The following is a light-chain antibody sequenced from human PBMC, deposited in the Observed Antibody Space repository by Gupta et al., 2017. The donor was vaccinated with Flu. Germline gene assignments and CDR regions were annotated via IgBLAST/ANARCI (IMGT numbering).Light chain of an antibody. CDR3: LLSDSGAQV. CDR2: DTS. Sequence: QAVVTQVLSLTVSPGETVTLTRGSSTEAVTSGHYPYWFQQKPGQAPRTLIYDTSNKHSLTPDRFSGSLLGGKAALTLSGAQPEDEAEYYCLLSDSGAQVVGTGTKVTVL. CDR1: TEAVTSGHY. V-gene: IGLV7-46*01. J-gene: IGLJ1*01.